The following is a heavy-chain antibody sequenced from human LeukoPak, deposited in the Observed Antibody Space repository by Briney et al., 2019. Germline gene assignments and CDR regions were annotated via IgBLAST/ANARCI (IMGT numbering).Heavy chain of an antibody. CDR3: ARDYADYFDL. V-gene: IGHV3-30*03. CDR2: ISYDGSNK. CDR1: GFTFSSYG. D-gene: IGHD4-17*01. J-gene: IGHJ2*01. Sequence: GGSLRLSCAASGFTFSSYGMHWVRQAPGKGLEWVAVISYDGSNKYYADSVKGRFTISRDNAKNTLYLQMNSLRAEDTAVYYCARDYADYFDLWGRGTLVTVSS.